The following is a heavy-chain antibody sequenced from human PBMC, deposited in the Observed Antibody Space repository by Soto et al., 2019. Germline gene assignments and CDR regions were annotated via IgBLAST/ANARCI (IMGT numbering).Heavy chain of an antibody. CDR2: IRSKAYGGTT. V-gene: IGHV3-49*04. D-gene: IGHD3-3*01. J-gene: IGHJ6*02. CDR3: TREREDYDFSSGYYPSQGYYYYGMDV. Sequence: GGSLRLSCTASGFTFGDYAMSWVRQAPGKGLEWVGFIRSKAYGGTTEYAASVKGRFTISRDDSKSIAYLQMNSLKTEDTAVYYCTREREDYDFSSGYYPSQGYYYYGMDVWGQGTTVTVSS. CDR1: GFTFGDYA.